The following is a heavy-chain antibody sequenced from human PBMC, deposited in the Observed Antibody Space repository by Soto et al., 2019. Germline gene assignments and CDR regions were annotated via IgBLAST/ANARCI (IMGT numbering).Heavy chain of an antibody. D-gene: IGHD2-2*01. CDR2: INAGNGDT. V-gene: IGHV1-3*01. CDR1: GYRFTAYA. J-gene: IGHJ5*02. CDR3: ARVPVIPSAISWFDP. Sequence: SCKASGYRFTAYAVHWVRQAPGQRLEWTGLINAGNGDTKYSQKFQGRVTITRDTSATTAYMELSSLTSEDTALYYCARVPVIPSAISWFDPWGQGTLVTVSS.